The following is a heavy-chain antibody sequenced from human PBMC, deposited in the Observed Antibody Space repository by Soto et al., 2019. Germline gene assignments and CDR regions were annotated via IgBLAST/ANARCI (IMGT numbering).Heavy chain of an antibody. CDR3: ACLTWIQLWSYFDY. D-gene: IGHD5-18*01. J-gene: IGHJ4*02. V-gene: IGHV1-69*13. CDR1: GGTFSSYA. Sequence: SVKVSCKASGGTFSSYAISWVRQAPGQGLEWMGGIIPIFGTANYAQKFQGRVTITADESTSTAYMELSSLRSEDTAVYYCACLTWIQLWSYFDYWGQGTLVTVSS. CDR2: IIPIFGTA.